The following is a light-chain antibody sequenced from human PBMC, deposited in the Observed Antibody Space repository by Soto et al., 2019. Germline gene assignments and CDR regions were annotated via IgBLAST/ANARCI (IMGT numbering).Light chain of an antibody. J-gene: IGKJ5*01. CDR3: QQSHSSPYT. Sequence: DIQMTQSPSSLSASVGDRVTITCRASRSINIYLNWYQQKPGKAPKLLIYAASNLQSGVPSRFSGDAVGTHFTLTISSLQPEDFATYHCQQSHSSPYTFGQGTRLEIK. CDR2: AAS. CDR1: RSINIY. V-gene: IGKV1-39*01.